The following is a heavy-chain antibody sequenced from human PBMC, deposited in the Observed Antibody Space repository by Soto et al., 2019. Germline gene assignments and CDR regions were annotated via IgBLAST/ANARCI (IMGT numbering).Heavy chain of an antibody. J-gene: IGHJ6*02. CDR1: GYTFTNYG. D-gene: IGHD3-10*01. Sequence: ASVKVSCKVSGYTFTNYGISWVRQALGQGLEWMGWISAYNDNTNYAQKFQGRVTLTTDTSTRTAYMELRSLTSDDTAVYYCAREGYYYGSGSYSPPRYYGMDVWGQGTTVTV. V-gene: IGHV1-18*01. CDR3: AREGYYYGSGSYSPPRYYGMDV. CDR2: ISAYNDNT.